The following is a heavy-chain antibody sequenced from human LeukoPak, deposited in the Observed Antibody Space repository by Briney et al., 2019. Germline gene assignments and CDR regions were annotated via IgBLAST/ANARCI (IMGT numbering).Heavy chain of an antibody. D-gene: IGHD6-13*01. J-gene: IGHJ5*02. V-gene: IGHV4-59*01. CDR2: IYYSGTT. CDR3: ARRSSSWMNWFDP. CDR1: GGSIDSNS. Sequence: PSETLSLTCTVSGGSIDSNSWTWIRQPPGKGLEWIGYIYYSGTTNYNPSLKSRVTMSVDMSKHQFSLKLSSVTAADTAVYYCARRSSSWMNWFDPWGQGSLVTVSS.